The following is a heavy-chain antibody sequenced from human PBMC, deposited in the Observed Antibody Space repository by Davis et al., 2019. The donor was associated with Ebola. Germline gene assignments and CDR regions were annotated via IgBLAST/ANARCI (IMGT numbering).Heavy chain of an antibody. CDR2: INPNSGGT. CDR3: ARANEVVVIATTSYYFDY. J-gene: IGHJ4*02. CDR1: GYTFTGYY. Sequence: AASVKVSCKASGYTFTGYYMHWVRQAPGQGLEWMGWINPNSGGTNYAQKLQGRVTMTADTSTSTAYMELRSLRSDDTAVYYCARANEVVVIATTSYYFDYWGQGTLVTVSS. D-gene: IGHD2-21*01. V-gene: IGHV1-2*02.